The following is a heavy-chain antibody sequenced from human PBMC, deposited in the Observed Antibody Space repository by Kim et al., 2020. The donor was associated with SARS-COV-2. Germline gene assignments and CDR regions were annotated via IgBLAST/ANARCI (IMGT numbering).Heavy chain of an antibody. J-gene: IGHJ4*02. V-gene: IGHV4-4*07. CDR3: ARDFDY. CDR2: YSNGIT. Sequence: YSNGITGYHPSLTSRLTLSVDTSKNQFSVKLSSVTAADTAVYYCARDFDYWGQGTLVTVSS.